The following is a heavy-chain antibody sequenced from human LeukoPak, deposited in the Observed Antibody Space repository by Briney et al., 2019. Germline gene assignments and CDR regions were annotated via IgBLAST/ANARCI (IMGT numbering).Heavy chain of an antibody. CDR1: GFTFSSYG. CDR3: AKPKLRGYSYGGGPGLFPNWFDP. Sequence: PGGSLRLSCAASGFTFSSYGMHWVRQAPGKGLEWVAVISYDGSNKYYADSVKGRFTISRDNSKNTLYLQMNSLRAEDTAVYYCAKPKLRGYSYGGGPGLFPNWFDPWGQGTLVTVSS. CDR2: ISYDGSNK. D-gene: IGHD5-18*01. V-gene: IGHV3-30*18. J-gene: IGHJ5*02.